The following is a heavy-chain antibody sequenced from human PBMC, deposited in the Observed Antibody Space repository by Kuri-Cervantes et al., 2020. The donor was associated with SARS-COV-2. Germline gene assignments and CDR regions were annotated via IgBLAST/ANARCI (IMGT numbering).Heavy chain of an antibody. Sequence: GSPLRPSFAASGLTFSSYSMNWVRQAPGKGLEWVSYISSSSRTIYYADSLKGRFTISIDNAENSLYLQMNSLRAEDKAVYYCASRLAGAAAGIWGWFDPWGQGTLVTVSS. CDR1: GLTFSSYS. D-gene: IGHD6-13*01. CDR3: ASRLAGAAAGIWGWFDP. V-gene: IGHV3-48*01. J-gene: IGHJ5*02. CDR2: ISSSSRTI.